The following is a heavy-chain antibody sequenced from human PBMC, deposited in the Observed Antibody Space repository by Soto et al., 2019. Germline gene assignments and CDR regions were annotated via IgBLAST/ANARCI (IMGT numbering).Heavy chain of an antibody. D-gene: IGHD3-22*01. CDR1: GGSSSSGASS. J-gene: IGHJ4*02. Sequence: QLQLRESGSGLVKPSQTLSLTCAVSGGSSSSGASSWSWIRQPPGTGLEWVGYTYHSGGTYYSPSLKSRATVSVDRSRRQFSLKLTSVTAADTAVYYCALYYDTSGYRFDYWGQGILVTVSS. CDR2: TYHSGGT. CDR3: ALYYDTSGYRFDY. V-gene: IGHV4-30-2*01.